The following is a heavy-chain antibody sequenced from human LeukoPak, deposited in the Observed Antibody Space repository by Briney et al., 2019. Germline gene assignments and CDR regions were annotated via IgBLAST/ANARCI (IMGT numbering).Heavy chain of an antibody. D-gene: IGHD6-19*01. CDR2: ISYDGSNK. V-gene: IGHV3-30*18. CDR1: GFTFSSYG. Sequence: GRSLRLSCAASGFTFSSYGMHWVRQAPGKGLEWVAVISYDGSNKYYADSVKGRFTISRDNSKNTLYLQMNSLRAEDTAVYYCAKDPYSSGWYGDYYYYGMDVWGQGTTVTVSS. J-gene: IGHJ6*02. CDR3: AKDPYSSGWYGDYYYYGMDV.